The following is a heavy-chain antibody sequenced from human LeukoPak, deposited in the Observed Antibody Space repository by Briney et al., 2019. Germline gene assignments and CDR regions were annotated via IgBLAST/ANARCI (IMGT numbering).Heavy chain of an antibody. D-gene: IGHD2-21*02. Sequence: GASVKVSCKASGYTFTGYYMHWVRQAPGQGLEWMGRINPNSGGTNYAQKFQGRVTMTRDTSISTAYMELSRLRSDDTAVYYCARGDCGGDCYSRYNWFDPWGQGTLVTVSS. CDR2: INPNSGGT. V-gene: IGHV1-2*06. CDR1: GYTFTGYY. J-gene: IGHJ5*02. CDR3: ARGDCGGDCYSRYNWFDP.